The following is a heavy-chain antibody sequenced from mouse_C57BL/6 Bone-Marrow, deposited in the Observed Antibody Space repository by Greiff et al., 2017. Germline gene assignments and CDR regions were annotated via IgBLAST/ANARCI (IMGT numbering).Heavy chain of an antibody. CDR3: ARKDSSGYGRAY. CDR2: IYPSDSET. Sequence: QVQLQQPGAELVRPGSSVKLSCKASGYTFTSYWMDWVKQRPGQGLEWIGNIYPSDSETHYNQKFKDKATLTVDQSSSTAYMQLSSLTSEDSAVYYCARKDSSGYGRAYWGQGTLVTVSA. J-gene: IGHJ3*01. CDR1: GYTFTSYW. D-gene: IGHD3-2*02. V-gene: IGHV1-61*01.